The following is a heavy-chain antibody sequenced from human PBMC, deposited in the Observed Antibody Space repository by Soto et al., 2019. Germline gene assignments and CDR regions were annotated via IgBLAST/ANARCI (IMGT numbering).Heavy chain of an antibody. CDR3: ARCCYYDSSGYYYPNWFDP. Sequence: SETLSLTCAVSGGSISSGGYSWSWVRQPPGKGLEWIGYIYHSGNTYYNPSLKSRVTISVGRSKNQFSLKLSSVTAADTAVYYCARCCYYDSSGYYYPNWFDPWGQGTLVTVSS. J-gene: IGHJ5*02. D-gene: IGHD3-22*01. CDR1: GGSISSGGYS. CDR2: IYHSGNT. V-gene: IGHV4-30-2*01.